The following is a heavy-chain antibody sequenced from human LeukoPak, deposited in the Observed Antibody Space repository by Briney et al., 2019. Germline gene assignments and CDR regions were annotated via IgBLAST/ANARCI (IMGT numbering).Heavy chain of an antibody. J-gene: IGHJ4*02. CDR3: ASATSAAAGNRVLDY. D-gene: IGHD6-13*01. V-gene: IGHV3-21*01. Sequence: GGSLRLSCAASGFTFSSYSMNWVRQAPGKGLEWVSSISSSSSYIYYADSVKGRFTISRDNAKNSLYLQMNSLRAEDTAVYYCASATSAAAGNRVLDYWGQGTLVTVSS. CDR2: ISSSSSYI. CDR1: GFTFSSYS.